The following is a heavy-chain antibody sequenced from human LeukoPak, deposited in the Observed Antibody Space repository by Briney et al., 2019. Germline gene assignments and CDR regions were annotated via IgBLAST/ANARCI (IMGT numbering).Heavy chain of an antibody. CDR2: IIPILGIA. Sequence: ASVKVSCKASGGTFSSYAISWVRQAPGQGLEWMGRIIPILGIANYAQKFQGRVTITADKSTSTAYMELSSLRSEDTAVYYCALAGTAMVQNAFDYWGQGTLVTVSS. D-gene: IGHD5-18*01. CDR1: GGTFSSYA. J-gene: IGHJ4*02. V-gene: IGHV1-69*04. CDR3: ALAGTAMVQNAFDY.